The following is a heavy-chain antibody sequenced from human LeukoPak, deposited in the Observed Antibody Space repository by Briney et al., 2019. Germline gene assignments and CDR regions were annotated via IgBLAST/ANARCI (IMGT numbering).Heavy chain of an antibody. D-gene: IGHD3-22*01. CDR3: ARGSREAGQYYDSSGYSDY. J-gene: IGHJ4*02. Sequence: SETLSLTCAVSDYSISSAYYWGWIRQPPGKGLEWIGSIYHSGSTNYNPSLKSRVTISVDTSKNQFSLKLSSVTAADTAMYYCARGSREAGQYYDSSGYSDYWGQGTLVTVSS. CDR2: IYHSGST. CDR1: DYSISSAYY. V-gene: IGHV4-38-2*01.